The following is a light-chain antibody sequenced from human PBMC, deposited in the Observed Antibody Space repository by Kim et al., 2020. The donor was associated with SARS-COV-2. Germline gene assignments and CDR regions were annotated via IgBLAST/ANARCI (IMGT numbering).Light chain of an antibody. CDR2: DVS. V-gene: IGLV2-14*01. Sequence: QPASVSGSPGQSITISCTGTSSDVGGYNYVSWYQQHPGKAPKLMIYDVSKRPSGVSNRFSGSKSGNTASLTISGLQAEDEADYYCSSYTSSSTLVFG. CDR3: SSYTSSSTLV. J-gene: IGLJ3*02. CDR1: SSDVGGYNY.